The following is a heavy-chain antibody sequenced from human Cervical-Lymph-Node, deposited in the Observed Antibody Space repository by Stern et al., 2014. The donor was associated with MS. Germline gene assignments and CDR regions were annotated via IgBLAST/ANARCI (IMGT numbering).Heavy chain of an antibody. V-gene: IGHV1-69*06. CDR2: INPIFNSA. D-gene: IGHD1-1*01. J-gene: IGHJ6*01. CDR3: AREVGSLAMDV. CDR1: GDPFTAYA. Sequence: VQLVQSGGEVKKPGSSVKVSCTASGDPFTAYAISWVRPAPGQGHEWIGGINPIFNSADYAQNVQGRLTITADKSRSTAYMEVSSLTSDDTAVYYCAREVGSLAMDVWGQGTTVIVSS.